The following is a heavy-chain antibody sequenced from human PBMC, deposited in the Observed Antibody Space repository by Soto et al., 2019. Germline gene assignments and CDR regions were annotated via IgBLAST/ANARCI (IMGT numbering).Heavy chain of an antibody. D-gene: IGHD6-13*01. V-gene: IGHV4-34*01. CDR3: ARGPYSSSWPYYFDY. Sequence: QVQLQQWGAGLLKPSETLSLTCAVYGGSFSGYYWSWIRQPPGKGLEWIGEINHSVSTNYNPSLKRRVTISVDTSKNQFSLKLSSVTAADTAVYYCARGPYSSSWPYYFDYWGQGTLVTVSS. J-gene: IGHJ4*02. CDR1: GGSFSGYY. CDR2: INHSVST.